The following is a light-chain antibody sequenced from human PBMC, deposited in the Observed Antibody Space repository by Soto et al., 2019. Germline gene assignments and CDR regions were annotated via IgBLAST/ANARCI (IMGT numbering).Light chain of an antibody. J-gene: IGKJ4*01. CDR2: AAS. V-gene: IGKV1-39*01. CDR1: QSISSY. Sequence: QMTQSPSSLSASVGDRVTITCRASQSISSYLNWYQQKPGKAPKLLIYAASSLQSGVPSRFSGSGSGTDFTLTISSLQPEDFATYYCQQSYSTPPTFGGGTKVDIK. CDR3: QQSYSTPPT.